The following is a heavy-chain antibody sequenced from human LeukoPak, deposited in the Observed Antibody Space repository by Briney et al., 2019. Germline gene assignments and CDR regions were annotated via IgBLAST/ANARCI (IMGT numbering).Heavy chain of an antibody. Sequence: PGGSLRLSCAASGFTFRSYSLNWVRQAPGKGVEWVSSISSSGAYIYYADSVKGRFTISRDNGKDSLYLQMNSLRDEDTAVYYCVRGTEYDILSGKNFGQFYFEYWGQGTLVTVSS. V-gene: IGHV3-21*01. D-gene: IGHD3-9*01. CDR2: ISSSGAYI. J-gene: IGHJ4*02. CDR3: VRGTEYDILSGKNFGQFYFEY. CDR1: GFTFRSYS.